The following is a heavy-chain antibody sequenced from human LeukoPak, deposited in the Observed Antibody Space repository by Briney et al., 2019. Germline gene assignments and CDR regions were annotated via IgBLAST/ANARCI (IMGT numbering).Heavy chain of an antibody. V-gene: IGHV3-30*02. CDR2: IPYDGSDK. CDR1: GFPFSSYG. J-gene: IGHJ4*02. CDR3: ARDYN. Sequence: PGGSLRLSCAASGFPFSSYGMHWVRQAPGKGLEWVAFIPYDGSDKFYADSVKGRFTISRDNSKNTLYLQMNSPRAEDTTVYYCARDYNLGQGTLVTVSS.